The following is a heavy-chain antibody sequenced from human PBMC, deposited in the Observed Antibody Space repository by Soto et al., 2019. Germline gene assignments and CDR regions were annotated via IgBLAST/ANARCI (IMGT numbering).Heavy chain of an antibody. CDR3: ATGVETAKDGH. CDR1: GFTVSSNH. V-gene: IGHV3-53*01. D-gene: IGHD5-18*01. Sequence: VQLVESGGGLIQPGGSLRLSCAASGFTVSSNHMTWIRQAPGRGPEWVSTIYHGGNTYYAGSVKGRYAISRDNSKNMRYLQMNSVSVEETAVYYWATGVETAKDGHGGQGTLVTVSS. CDR2: IYHGGNT. J-gene: IGHJ4*02.